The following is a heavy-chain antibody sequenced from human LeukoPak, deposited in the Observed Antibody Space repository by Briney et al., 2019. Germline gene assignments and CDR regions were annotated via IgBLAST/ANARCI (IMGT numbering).Heavy chain of an antibody. D-gene: IGHD1-1*01. J-gene: IGHJ4*02. Sequence: PGGSLRLSCAASGFTFSSYAMSWVRQAPGKGLEWVSAISGSGGSTYYAGSVKGRFTISRDNSKNTLYLQMNSLRAEDTAVYYCAKGPHSTGTTHYWGQGTLVTVSS. V-gene: IGHV3-23*01. CDR2: ISGSGGST. CDR3: AKGPHSTGTTHY. CDR1: GFTFSSYA.